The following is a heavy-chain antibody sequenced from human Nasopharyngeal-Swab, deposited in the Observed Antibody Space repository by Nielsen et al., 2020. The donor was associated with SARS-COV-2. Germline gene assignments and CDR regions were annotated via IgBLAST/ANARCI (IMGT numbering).Heavy chain of an antibody. V-gene: IGHV3-9*01. Sequence: SLKISCAASGFTFYAYAMHWVRQAPGKGLEWVSGISWNSGSIGYADSVKGRFTISRDNAKNSLYLQMNSLRAEDTALYYCAKDSGGYSYGHWWFDPWGQGTLVTVSS. D-gene: IGHD5-18*01. CDR1: GFTFYAYA. CDR2: ISWNSGSI. CDR3: AKDSGGYSYGHWWFDP. J-gene: IGHJ5*02.